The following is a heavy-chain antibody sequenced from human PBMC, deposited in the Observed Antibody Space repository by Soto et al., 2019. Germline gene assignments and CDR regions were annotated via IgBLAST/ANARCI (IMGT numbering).Heavy chain of an antibody. CDR2: ISSSSSYI. CDR1: GLTFSSYS. Sequence: GGSLRLSCAASGLTFSSYSMNSVRQARGKGMERVSSISSSSSYIYYADSVKGRFTISRDNAKNSLYLQMNSLRAEDTAVYYCARDLYSSGWWYWGQGTLVTVSS. V-gene: IGHV3-21*01. CDR3: ARDLYSSGWWY. J-gene: IGHJ4*02. D-gene: IGHD6-19*01.